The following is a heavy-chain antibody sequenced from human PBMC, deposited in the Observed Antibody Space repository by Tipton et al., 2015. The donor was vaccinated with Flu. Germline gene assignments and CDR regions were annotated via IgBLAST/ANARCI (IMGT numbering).Heavy chain of an antibody. D-gene: IGHD2-2*01. CDR2: INHSGST. V-gene: IGHV4-34*01. CDR1: GGSFSGYY. Sequence: LRLSCAVYGGSFSGYYWSWIRQPPGKGLEWIGEINHSGSTNYNPSLKSRVTISVDTSKNQFSLKLSSATAADTAVYYCARLLSRGIVVVPAASRGYYYGMDVWGQGTTVTVSS. J-gene: IGHJ6*02. CDR3: ARLLSRGIVVVPAASRGYYYGMDV.